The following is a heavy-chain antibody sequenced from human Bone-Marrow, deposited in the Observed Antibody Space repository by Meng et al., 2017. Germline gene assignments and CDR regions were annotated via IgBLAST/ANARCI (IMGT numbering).Heavy chain of an antibody. D-gene: IGHD4-17*01. CDR3: ARGGDYIDQKSNWFDP. Sequence: SVKVSCKASGYTFTSYYMHWVRQAPGQGLEWMGIINPSGGSTSYAQKFQGRVTMTRDTSTSTVYMELSSLRSEDTAVYYCARGGDYIDQKSNWFDPWGQGTLVTVSS. CDR1: GYTFTSYY. J-gene: IGHJ5*02. CDR2: INPSGGST. V-gene: IGHV1-46*01.